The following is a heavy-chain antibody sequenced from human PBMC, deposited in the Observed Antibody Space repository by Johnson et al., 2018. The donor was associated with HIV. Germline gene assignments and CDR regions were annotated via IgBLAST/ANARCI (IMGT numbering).Heavy chain of an antibody. CDR3: ARGIQPDAFDI. Sequence: VQLVESGGGLVQPGGSLRFSCAVSGFTFSSYAMSWVRQAPGKGLEWVSAISGSGGSTYYADSVKGRFTISRDNSKNTLYVQMNSLRAEDTALYYCARGIQPDAFDIWGQGTMVTVSS. V-gene: IGHV3-23*04. CDR1: GFTFSSYA. CDR2: ISGSGGST. J-gene: IGHJ3*02. D-gene: IGHD2-2*01.